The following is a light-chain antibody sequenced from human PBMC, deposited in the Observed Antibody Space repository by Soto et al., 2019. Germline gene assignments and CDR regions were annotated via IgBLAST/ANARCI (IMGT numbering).Light chain of an antibody. J-gene: IGLJ1*01. CDR3: GSYSSTTTLYV. CDR1: SSDVGNYNY. CDR2: EVT. V-gene: IGLV2-14*01. Sequence: QSALTQPASVSGSPGQSITISCTGTSSDVGNYNYVSWYRQHPGKAPKLIIYEVTNRPSGVSDHFSGSKSGHTASLTISGLQTEDEADYYCGSYSSTTTLYVFGTGTKLTVL.